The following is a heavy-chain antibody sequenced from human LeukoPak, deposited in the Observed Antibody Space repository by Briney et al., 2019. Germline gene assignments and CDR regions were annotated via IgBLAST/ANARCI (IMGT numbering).Heavy chain of an antibody. CDR1: GFTFSSYT. D-gene: IGHD4-11*01. CDR2: ITISSSSI. J-gene: IGHJ4*02. CDR3: ARDKWLTTTHYFDY. V-gene: IGHV3-21*01. Sequence: GGSLRLSCAASGFTFSSYTMNWVRQAPGKGLEWVSSITISSSSIYYADSLKGRFTISRDNAKNSLYLQMNSLRAEDTAVYYCARDKWLTTTHYFDYWGQGTLVTVSS.